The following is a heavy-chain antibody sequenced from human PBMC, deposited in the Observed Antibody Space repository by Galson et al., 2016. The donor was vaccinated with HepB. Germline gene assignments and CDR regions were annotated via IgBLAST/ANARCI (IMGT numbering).Heavy chain of an antibody. CDR2: TNSDGTST. D-gene: IGHD4-17*01. V-gene: IGHV3-74*01. CDR1: GLTFSDYW. J-gene: IGHJ4*02. Sequence: SLRLSCAASGLTFSDYWLHWVRQGPGKGLVWVSGTNSDGTSTTYADSVKGRFTVSGDNSKNTLYLQMNSLRPEDTAVYYCARADYGDYVAFFDYWGQGTLVTVSS. CDR3: ARADYGDYVAFFDY.